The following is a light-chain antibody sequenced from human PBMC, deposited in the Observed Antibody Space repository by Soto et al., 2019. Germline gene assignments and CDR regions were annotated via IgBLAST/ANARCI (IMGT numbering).Light chain of an antibody. V-gene: IGLV1-44*01. Sequence: QSVLTQPPSVSGTPGLRVTISCSGSTSNIGSNTVNWYQHVPGTAPKLLIYSNNQRPSGVPDRFSGSESGTSASLAISGLQSADEADYYCAAWDDSLNVFVFGGGTKLTVL. J-gene: IGLJ2*01. CDR3: AAWDDSLNVFV. CDR1: TSNIGSNT. CDR2: SNN.